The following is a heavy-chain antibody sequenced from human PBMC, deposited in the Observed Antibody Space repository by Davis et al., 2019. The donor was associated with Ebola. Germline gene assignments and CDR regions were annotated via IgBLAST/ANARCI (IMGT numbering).Heavy chain of an antibody. Sequence: ASVKVSCKASGYTFTKYDIAWVRQASGQGLEWMAWISAYNGHTNYAQKFQGRLTLTTDTSTSTVYMELRSLTSDDTAEYYCARGRNGGWDFDYWGQGTRVTVSS. V-gene: IGHV1-18*01. CDR2: ISAYNGHT. D-gene: IGHD6-19*01. CDR1: GYTFTKYD. J-gene: IGHJ4*02. CDR3: ARGRNGGWDFDY.